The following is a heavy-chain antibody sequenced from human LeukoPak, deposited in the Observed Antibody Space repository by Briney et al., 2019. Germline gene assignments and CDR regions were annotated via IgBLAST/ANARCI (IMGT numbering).Heavy chain of an antibody. Sequence: PGGSLRLSCAASGFTLRSYGVNWVRQAAGKGLEWVSAISGSSGSTYYADSVKGRFTISRDNAKNSLYLQMNSLRAEDTAVYYCAELGITMIGGVWGKGTTVTISS. CDR1: GFTLRSYG. CDR2: ISGSSGST. D-gene: IGHD3-10*02. V-gene: IGHV3-23*01. CDR3: AELGITMIGGV. J-gene: IGHJ6*04.